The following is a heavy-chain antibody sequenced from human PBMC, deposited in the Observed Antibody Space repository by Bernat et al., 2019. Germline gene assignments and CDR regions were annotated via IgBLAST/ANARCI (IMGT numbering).Heavy chain of an antibody. Sequence: QVQLQESGPGLVKPSQTLSLSSTVSSASISSGGYYWSWIRQRPGKGLEWIGYIFYSGSTYYNPSLKSRVIISVDASKNQFSLKLSSVTAADTAVYYCAAGGDFFDYRGQGTLVTVSS. CDR3: AAGGDFFDY. J-gene: IGHJ4*02. D-gene: IGHD3-16*01. CDR2: IFYSGST. V-gene: IGHV4-31*03. CDR1: SASISSGGYY.